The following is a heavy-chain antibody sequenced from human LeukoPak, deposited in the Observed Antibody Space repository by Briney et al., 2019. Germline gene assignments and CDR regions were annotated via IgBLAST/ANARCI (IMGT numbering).Heavy chain of an antibody. J-gene: IGHJ4*02. CDR1: GFTFSSYG. CDR2: IWYDGSNK. D-gene: IGHD6-13*01. Sequence: TGGSLRLSCAASGFTFSSYGMHWVRQAPGKGLEWVAVIWYDGSNKYYADSVKGRFTISRDNSKNTLYLQMNSLRAEDTAVYYCARGTRGSWEPFDYWGQGTLVTVSS. V-gene: IGHV3-33*01. CDR3: ARGTRGSWEPFDY.